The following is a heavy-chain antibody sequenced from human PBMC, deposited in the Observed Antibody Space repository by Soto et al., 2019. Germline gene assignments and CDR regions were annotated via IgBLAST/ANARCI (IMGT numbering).Heavy chain of an antibody. V-gene: IGHV1-18*01. Sequence: QVQVVQSGAEVKKPGASVKVSCKASGYTFSNYGISWVRQAPGQGPEWMGWISGYNGNTKYAQSLQGRVTMTTDTSTSIAYMELRSLRSDDTAVYYCARGGSSWSAEYYQHWGQGTLVIVSS. CDR1: GYTFSNYG. D-gene: IGHD6-13*01. CDR3: ARGGSSWSAEYYQH. CDR2: ISGYNGNT. J-gene: IGHJ1*01.